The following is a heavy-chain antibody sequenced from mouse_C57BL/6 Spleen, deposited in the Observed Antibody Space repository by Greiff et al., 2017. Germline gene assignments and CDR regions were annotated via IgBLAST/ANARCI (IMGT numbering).Heavy chain of an antibody. D-gene: IGHD1-1*01. J-gene: IGHJ3*01. V-gene: IGHV7-3*01. CDR1: GFTFTDYY. CDR3: ARPPYYYGSSGGFAY. CDR2: IRNKANGYTT. Sequence: DVKLVESGGGLVQPGGSLSLSCAASGFTFTDYYMSWVRQPPGKALEWLGFIRNKANGYTTEYSASVKGRFTISRDNSQSILYLQMNALRAEDSATYYCARPPYYYGSSGGFAYWGQGTLVTVSA.